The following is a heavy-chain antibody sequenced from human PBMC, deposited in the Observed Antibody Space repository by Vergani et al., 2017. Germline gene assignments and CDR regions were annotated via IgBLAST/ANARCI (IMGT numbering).Heavy chain of an antibody. D-gene: IGHD3-10*01. CDR1: GGSMSGYY. Sequence: QVRLQESGPGLVKPSETLSIICSVPGGSMSGYYWSWIRQPPGKELGWIGYMYHSGSTNYNPSLDTRVTTSGDTSKNQFSLKLNSVTAADTAVYYCGRVADFYGLGSRLLDLWGQGILVTVSS. V-gene: IGHV4-59*01. CDR2: MYHSGST. J-gene: IGHJ5*02. CDR3: GRVADFYGLGSRLLDL.